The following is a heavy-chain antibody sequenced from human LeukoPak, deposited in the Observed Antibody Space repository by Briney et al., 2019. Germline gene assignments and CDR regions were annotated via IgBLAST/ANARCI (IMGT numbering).Heavy chain of an antibody. D-gene: IGHD6-13*01. CDR3: ARGIAAAGWYDY. J-gene: IGHJ4*02. CDR2: ISTFTGDT. CDR1: GYPFTKSG. V-gene: IGHV1-18*01. Sequence: GASVKVSCKGSGYPFTKSGIAWVRQAPGQGLEWMGWISTFTGDTNYAQKFQTRVTMTTDTSTSTAYMELRSLRSDDTAVYYCARGIAAAGWYDYWGQGTLVTVSS.